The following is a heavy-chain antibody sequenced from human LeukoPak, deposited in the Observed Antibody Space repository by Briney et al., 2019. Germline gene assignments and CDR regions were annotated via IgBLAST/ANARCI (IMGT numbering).Heavy chain of an antibody. CDR1: GFTFSSYW. CDR3: ARDLGYSSGWYDY. V-gene: IGHV3-7*01. CDR2: IKQDGSEK. D-gene: IGHD6-19*01. Sequence: PGGSLRLSCAASGFTFSSYWMSWVRQAPGKGLELVANIKQDGSEKYYVDSVKGRFTISRDNAKSSLYLQMNSLRAEDTAVYYCARDLGYSSGWYDYWGQGTLVTVSS. J-gene: IGHJ4*02.